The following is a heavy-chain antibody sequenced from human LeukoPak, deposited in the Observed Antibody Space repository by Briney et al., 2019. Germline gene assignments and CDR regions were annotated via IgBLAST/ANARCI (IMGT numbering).Heavy chain of an antibody. CDR1: GFTFSSYA. V-gene: IGHV3-64*01. CDR2: ISSNGGST. CDR3: ARKKGYYGSGSYDY. J-gene: IGHJ4*02. D-gene: IGHD3-10*01. Sequence: GGSLRLSCAASGFTFSSYAMHWVRQAPGKGLEYVSAISSNGGSTYYANSVKGRFTISRDNSKNTLYLQMGSLRAEDMAVYYCARKKGYYGSGSYDYWGQGTLVTVSS.